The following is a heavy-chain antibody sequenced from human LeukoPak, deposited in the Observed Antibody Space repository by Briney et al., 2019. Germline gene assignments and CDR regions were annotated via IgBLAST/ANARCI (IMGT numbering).Heavy chain of an antibody. CDR2: ISYDGSNK. CDR3: AKETTVAGFYPYFDY. D-gene: IGHD6-19*01. V-gene: IGHV3-30*18. J-gene: IGHJ4*02. Sequence: GRSLRLSCAASGFTFSNYGIHWVRQAPGKGLEWVAVISYDGSNKYYADSVKGRFTISRDNSKNTLYLQMSSLRAEDTAVYYCAKETTVAGFYPYFDYWGQGTLVTVSS. CDR1: GFTFSNYG.